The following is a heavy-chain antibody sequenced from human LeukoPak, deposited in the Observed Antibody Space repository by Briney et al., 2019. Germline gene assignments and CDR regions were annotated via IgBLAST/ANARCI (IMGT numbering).Heavy chain of an antibody. V-gene: IGHV3-21*01. CDR2: ISSSSSYI. CDR3: ARGFRLLLDAWQWLDVDFDY. J-gene: IGHJ4*02. D-gene: IGHD6-19*01. CDR1: GFTFSSYS. Sequence: GGSLRLSCAASGFTFSSYSMNWVRQAPGKGLEWVSSISSSSSYIYYADSVKGRFTISRDNAKNSLYLQMNSLRAEDTAVYYCARGFRLLLDAWQWLDVDFDYWGQGTLVTVSS.